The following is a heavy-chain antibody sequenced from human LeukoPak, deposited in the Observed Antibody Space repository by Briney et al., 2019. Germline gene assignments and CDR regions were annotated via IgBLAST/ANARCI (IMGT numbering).Heavy chain of an antibody. CDR1: GFTFSSYW. Sequence: GGSLRLSCAASGFTFSSYWMHWVRQAPGKGLVWVSRINTDGSSTSYADSVKGRFTISRDNAKSTLYLQMNSLRAEDTAVYYCARDLRIAVAGGFDYWDQGTLVTVSS. V-gene: IGHV3-74*01. CDR2: INTDGSST. CDR3: ARDLRIAVAGGFDY. D-gene: IGHD6-19*01. J-gene: IGHJ4*02.